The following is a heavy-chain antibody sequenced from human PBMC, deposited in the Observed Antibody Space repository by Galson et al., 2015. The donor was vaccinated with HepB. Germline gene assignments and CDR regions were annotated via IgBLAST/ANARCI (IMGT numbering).Heavy chain of an antibody. Sequence: QSGAEVKKPGESLRISCKGSGYSFTSYWISWVRQMPGKGLEWMGRIDPSDSYTNYRPSFQGHVTISADKSISTAYLQWSSLKASDTAMYYCARQFQYCSSTSCSTAYYYYYMDVWGKGTTVTVSS. J-gene: IGHJ6*03. CDR3: ARQFQYCSSTSCSTAYYYYYMDV. D-gene: IGHD2-2*01. CDR2: IDPSDSYT. V-gene: IGHV5-10-1*01. CDR1: GYSFTSYW.